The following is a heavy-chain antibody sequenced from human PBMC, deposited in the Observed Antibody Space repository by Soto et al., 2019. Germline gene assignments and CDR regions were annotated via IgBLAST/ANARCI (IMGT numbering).Heavy chain of an antibody. J-gene: IGHJ6*02. CDR2: IWYDGSNK. V-gene: IGHV3-33*01. D-gene: IGHD2-15*01. CDR1: GFTFSSYG. Sequence: SLRLSCSASGFTFSSYGIHWVRQAPGKGLEWVAVIWYDGSNKYYADSVKGRFTISRDNSKNTLYLQMNSLRAEDTAVYYCASEYCSGGSCYYYGMDVWGQGTTVTVSS. CDR3: ASEYCSGGSCYYYGMDV.